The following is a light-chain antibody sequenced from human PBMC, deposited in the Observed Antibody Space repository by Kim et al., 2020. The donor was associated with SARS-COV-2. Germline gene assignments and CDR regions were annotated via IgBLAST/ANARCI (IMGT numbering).Light chain of an antibody. CDR3: GTWDTSLNAWV. V-gene: IGLV1-51*01. CDR2: DDD. J-gene: IGLJ2*01. Sequence: QSVLTQPPSVSAAPGQKVTISCSGGRSNIGRHHVCWFQHLPGTAPKLLIYDDDKRPSGIPDRLSGSKSGTSATLGITGLQTGDEADYYCGTWDTSLNAWVFGGGTSLTVL. CDR1: RSNIGRHH.